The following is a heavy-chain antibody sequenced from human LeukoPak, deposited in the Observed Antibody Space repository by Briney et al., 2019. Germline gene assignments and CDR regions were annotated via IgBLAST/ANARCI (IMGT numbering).Heavy chain of an antibody. J-gene: IGHJ6*03. CDR1: GGSISSYY. CDR3: ARTTEGGYTYDYFYYYYMDV. V-gene: IGHV4-59*01. D-gene: IGHD5-18*01. CDR2: IYYSGST. Sequence: SETLSLTCTVSGGSISSYYWSWIRQPPGKGLEWIGYIYYSGSTNYNPSLKSRVTISVNTYKSQFSLKLSSVTAADTAVYYCARTTEGGYTYDYFYYYYMDVWGKGTTVTISS.